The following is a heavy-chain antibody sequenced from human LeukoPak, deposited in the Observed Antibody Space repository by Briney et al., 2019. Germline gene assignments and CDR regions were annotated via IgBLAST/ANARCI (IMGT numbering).Heavy chain of an antibody. CDR1: GYTFTSYG. D-gene: IGHD2-15*01. V-gene: IGHV1-18*01. CDR2: ISAYNGNT. CDR3: ARGYCSGGSCYHYYYGMDV. Sequence: ASVKVSCKASGYTFTSYGISWVRQAPGQGLEWMGWISAYNGNTNYAQKLQGRVTMTTDTSTSTAYMELRSLRSDDTAVYYCARGYCSGGSCYHYYYGMDVWGQGTTVTVSS. J-gene: IGHJ6*02.